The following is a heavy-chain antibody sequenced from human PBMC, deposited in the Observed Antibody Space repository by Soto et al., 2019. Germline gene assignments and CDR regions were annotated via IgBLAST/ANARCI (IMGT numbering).Heavy chain of an antibody. CDR2: IIPIFGTA. V-gene: IGHV1-69*01. Sequence: QVQLVQSGAEVKKPGSSVKVSCKGSGGTFSSYAISCVRQAPGQGLEWMGGIIPIFGTANYAQKFQGRVTITADESTSTAYMELSSLRSEDTAVYYCARGGFGGWRNWYFDLWGRGTLVTVSS. CDR3: ARGGFGGWRNWYFDL. CDR1: GGTFSSYA. D-gene: IGHD6-19*01. J-gene: IGHJ2*01.